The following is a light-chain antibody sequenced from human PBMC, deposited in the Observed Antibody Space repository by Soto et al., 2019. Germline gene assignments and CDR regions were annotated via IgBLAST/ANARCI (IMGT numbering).Light chain of an antibody. J-gene: IGKJ4*01. CDR3: QQFNVYPLT. V-gene: IGKV1-9*01. CDR2: AAC. Sequence: DIQLNQSPSFLSASVGDRVTISCRASQGIRDFLAWYQQKPGKAPKLLIYAACTLQAGVPTRVSGFASGTEFTLTINNLQPADSATYYCQQFNVYPLTFGGGTKVEIK. CDR1: QGIRDF.